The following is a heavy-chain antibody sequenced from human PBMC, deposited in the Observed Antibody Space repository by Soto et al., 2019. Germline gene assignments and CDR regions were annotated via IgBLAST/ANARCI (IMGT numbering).Heavy chain of an antibody. J-gene: IGHJ4*02. V-gene: IGHV4-34*01. Sequence: PSETLSLTCAVYGGSFSGYYWSWIRQPPGKGLEWIGEINHSGSTNYNPSLKSRVTISVDTSKNQFSLKLSSVTAADTALYYCARENRGRRQAGLSIDYWGQGTLVTVSS. CDR3: ARENRGRRQAGLSIDY. D-gene: IGHD6-13*01. CDR2: INHSGST. CDR1: GGSFSGYY.